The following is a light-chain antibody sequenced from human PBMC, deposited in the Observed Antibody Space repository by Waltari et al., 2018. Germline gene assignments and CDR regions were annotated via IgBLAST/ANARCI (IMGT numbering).Light chain of an antibody. CDR3: QKYESFPGT. Sequence: EIVLPQSPGTLSLSPGERDTLSRRASQSIGIYLAWYQQKPGQAPRLLLCHASSRATGLPDSLGGRGSGKVFIIIISRRGHEDFGVYCWQKYESFPGTFGQGTKVEIK. V-gene: IGKV3-20*01. CDR2: HAS. J-gene: IGKJ1*01. CDR1: QSIGIY.